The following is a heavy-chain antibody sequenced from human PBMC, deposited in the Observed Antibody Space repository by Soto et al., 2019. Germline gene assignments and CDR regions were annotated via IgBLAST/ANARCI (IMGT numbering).Heavy chain of an antibody. D-gene: IGHD7-27*01. CDR2: TSHDGVT. V-gene: IGHV4-30-4*01. CDR1: GGSISSGDYY. CDR3: ARVPGP. Sequence: KTSETLSLTCTVSGGSISSGDYYWSWIRQPPGKGLEWIGETSHDGVTNYNPSLEGRVTISIDKSKNQFYLDLNSVTAADTAVYYCARVPGPWGQGTLVTVSS. J-gene: IGHJ5*02.